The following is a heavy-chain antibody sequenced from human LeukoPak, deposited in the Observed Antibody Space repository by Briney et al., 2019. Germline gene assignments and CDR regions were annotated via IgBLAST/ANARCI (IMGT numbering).Heavy chain of an antibody. V-gene: IGHV3-23*01. D-gene: IGHD3-22*01. CDR3: AKAVTYYYDSSGYYYFDY. CDR2: ISGSGGST. J-gene: IGHJ4*02. CDR1: GFTFSSYA. Sequence: GGSLRLSCAASGFTFSSYAMSWVRQAPGKGLQWVSAISGSGGSTYYADSVKGRFTISRDNSKNTLYLQMNSLRSEDTAVYYCAKAVTYYYDSSGYYYFDYWGQGTLVTVSS.